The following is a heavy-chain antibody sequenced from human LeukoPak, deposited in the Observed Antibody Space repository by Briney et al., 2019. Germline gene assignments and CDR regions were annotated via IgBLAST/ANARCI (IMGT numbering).Heavy chain of an antibody. D-gene: IGHD3-3*01. CDR1: GGSISTYY. V-gene: IGHV4-59*01. CDR3: ARGLDFSSGYSFDP. Sequence: SETLSLTCTVSGGSISTYYWSWIRQPPGKGLEWIGYVYYSGSTDYNPSLKSRVTISVDTSKNQFSLKLSSVTAADTAVYYCARGLDFSSGYSFDPWGQGALVTVSS. J-gene: IGHJ5*02. CDR2: VYYSGST.